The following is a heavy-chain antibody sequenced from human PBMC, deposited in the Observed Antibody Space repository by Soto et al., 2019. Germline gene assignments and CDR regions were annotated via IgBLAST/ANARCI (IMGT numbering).Heavy chain of an antibody. Sequence: QAQLVESGGGVVQPGRSLRLSCAASGFTFSNFGMHWVRQAPGKGLEWVAVISSDGNNKYYADSVKGRFTISRDNSKNTLFLQMDSLTAEDTAVYYCAKGLSGATFYFPGDCWGQGTLVTVSS. CDR2: ISSDGNNK. CDR1: GFTFSNFG. V-gene: IGHV3-30*18. J-gene: IGHJ4*02. D-gene: IGHD2-15*01. CDR3: AKGLSGATFYFPGDC.